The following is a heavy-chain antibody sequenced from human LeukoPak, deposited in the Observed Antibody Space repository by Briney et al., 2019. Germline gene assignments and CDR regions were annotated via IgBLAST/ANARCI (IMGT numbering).Heavy chain of an antibody. CDR1: GFTVSSNY. Sequence: GGSLRLSCAASGFTVSSNYMSWVRQAPGKGLEWVSVIYSGGSTYYADSVKGRFTISRDNSKNTLYLQMNSLRAEDTAVYYCARGLYHYYYGMDVWGQGTTVTVSS. CDR2: IYSGGST. J-gene: IGHJ6*02. CDR3: ARGLYHYYYGMDV. V-gene: IGHV3-66*01.